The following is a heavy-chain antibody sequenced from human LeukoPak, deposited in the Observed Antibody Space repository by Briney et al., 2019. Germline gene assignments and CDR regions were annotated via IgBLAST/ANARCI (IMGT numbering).Heavy chain of an antibody. J-gene: IGHJ6*03. V-gene: IGHV3-66*02. Sequence: GGSLRLSCAASGFTVSSNYMSWVRQAPGKGLEWVSVIYSGGSTYYADSVKGRFTISRDNSKNTLYLQMNSLRAEDTAVYYCARASSGWPDEDYYYYTDVWGKGTTVTVSS. D-gene: IGHD6-19*01. CDR3: ARASSGWPDEDYYYYTDV. CDR2: IYSGGST. CDR1: GFTVSSNY.